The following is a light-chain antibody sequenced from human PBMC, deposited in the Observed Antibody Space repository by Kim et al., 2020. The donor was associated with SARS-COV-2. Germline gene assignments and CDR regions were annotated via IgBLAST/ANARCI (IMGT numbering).Light chain of an antibody. CDR2: TNN. CDR3: GSWDDSLNAVV. Sequence: QSVLTQPASASGPPGQRVTISCSGSNSNIGTNAVNWYHQLPGTAAKLLIYTNNQRLSGVPDRFSGSKSGTSASLAISGLQSEDEAIYYCGSWDDSLNAVVFGGGTQLTVL. CDR1: NSNIGTNA. V-gene: IGLV1-44*01. J-gene: IGLJ2*01.